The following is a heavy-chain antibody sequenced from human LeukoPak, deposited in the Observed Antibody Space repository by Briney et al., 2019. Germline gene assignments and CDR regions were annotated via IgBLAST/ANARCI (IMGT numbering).Heavy chain of an antibody. V-gene: IGHV3-23*01. CDR1: GFTFSSYA. CDR3: AKARTCSGVSCYSADY. D-gene: IGHD2-15*01. CDR2: ISGSGGST. J-gene: IGHJ4*02. Sequence: QPGGSLRLSCAASGFTFSSYAMSWVRQAPGKGLEWVSAISGSGGSTYYADSVKGRFTISRDNSKNTLYLQMNSLRAEDTAVYYCAKARTCSGVSCYSADYWGQGTLVTVSS.